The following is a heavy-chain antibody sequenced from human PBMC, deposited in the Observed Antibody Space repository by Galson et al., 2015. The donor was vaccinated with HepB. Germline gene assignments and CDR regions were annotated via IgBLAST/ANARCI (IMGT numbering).Heavy chain of an antibody. CDR3: TRGEDSSWFVS. V-gene: IGHV1-2*04. CDR2: INPNSGGT. Sequence: SVKVSCKASGYSFIAYYIHWVRQAPGQGLEYMGWINPNSGGTNYARKFQGWVTMTRDASISTVYMELSRLTSDDTAVYYCTRGEDSSWFVSWGQGTLITVAS. D-gene: IGHD6-13*01. CDR1: GYSFIAYY. J-gene: IGHJ5*01.